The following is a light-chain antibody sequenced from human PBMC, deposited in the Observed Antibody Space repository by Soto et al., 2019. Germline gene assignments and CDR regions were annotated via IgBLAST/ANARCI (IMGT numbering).Light chain of an antibody. CDR3: QSYDSSLGGSV. CDR1: SSNIGAGYD. Sequence: QSVLTQPPSVSGAPGQRVTISCTGSSSNIGAGYDVHWYQQLPGTAPKLLIYGNSNRPSGVPDRFSGSKSATSTSLAIAGLEAEYECDYDCQSYDSSLGGSVFGGGTEVTV. J-gene: IGLJ2*01. CDR2: GNS. V-gene: IGLV1-40*01.